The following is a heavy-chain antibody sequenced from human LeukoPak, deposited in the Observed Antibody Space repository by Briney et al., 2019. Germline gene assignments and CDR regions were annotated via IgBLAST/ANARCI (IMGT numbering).Heavy chain of an antibody. CDR1: GFTFSSYA. CDR3: AKAPYYDSSGYYLDY. J-gene: IGHJ4*02. V-gene: IGHV3-23*01. Sequence: GGSLRLSCAASGFTFSSYAMSWVRQAPGKGLEWVSAISGSGGSTYYADSVKGQFTISRDNSKNTLYLQMNSLRAEDTAVYYCAKAPYYDSSGYYLDYWGQGTLVTVSS. CDR2: ISGSGGST. D-gene: IGHD3-22*01.